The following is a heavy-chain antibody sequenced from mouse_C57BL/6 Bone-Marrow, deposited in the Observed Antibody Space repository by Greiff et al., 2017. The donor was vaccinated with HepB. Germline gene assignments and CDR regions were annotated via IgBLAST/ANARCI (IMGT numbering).Heavy chain of an antibody. CDR2: IYPGDGDT. J-gene: IGHJ3*01. CDR3: ARWDYGIAY. V-gene: IGHV1-82*01. Sequence: VQLQQSGPELVKPGASVKISCKASGYAFSSSWMNWVKQRPGKCLEWIGRIYPGDGDTNYNGKFKGKATLTADKSSSTAYMQLSSLTSEDSAVYFCARWDYGIAYWGQGTLVTVSA. CDR1: GYAFSSSW. D-gene: IGHD1-1*01.